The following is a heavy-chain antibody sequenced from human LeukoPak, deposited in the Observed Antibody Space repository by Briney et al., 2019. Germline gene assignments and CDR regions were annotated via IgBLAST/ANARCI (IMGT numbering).Heavy chain of an antibody. CDR1: GGSFSGYY. Sequence: SETLSLTCAVHGGSFSGYYWTWIRQPPGKGLEWIGEINHSGTTNYNPSLKSRVSISVDTSKNQFSLKLSSVTAPDTAVYFCARLRLSGGSFSVGWFDPWGQGIQVTVSS. CDR2: INHSGTT. V-gene: IGHV4-34*01. CDR3: ARLRLSGGSFSVGWFDP. J-gene: IGHJ5*02. D-gene: IGHD1-26*01.